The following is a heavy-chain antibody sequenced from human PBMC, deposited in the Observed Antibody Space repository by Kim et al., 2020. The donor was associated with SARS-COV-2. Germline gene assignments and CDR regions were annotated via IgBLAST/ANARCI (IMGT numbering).Heavy chain of an antibody. CDR1: GFTFGDYA. J-gene: IGHJ6*02. CDR2: ISWNSGSI. CDR3: ATTLSGYSSSLSYYGMDV. D-gene: IGHD6-13*01. V-gene: IGHV3-9*01. Sequence: GGSLRLSCAASGFTFGDYAMHWVRQAPGKGLEWVSGISWNSGSIGYADSVKGRFTISRDNAKNSLYLQMNSLRAEDTALYYCATTLSGYSSSLSYYGMDVWGQGTTVTVSS.